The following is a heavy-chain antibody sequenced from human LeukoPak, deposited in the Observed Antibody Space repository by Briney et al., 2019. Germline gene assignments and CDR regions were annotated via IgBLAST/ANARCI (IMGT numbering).Heavy chain of an antibody. J-gene: IGHJ4*02. CDR1: GFTFSSYA. V-gene: IGHV3-64D*06. D-gene: IGHD5-12*01. CDR3: VKGLHSGYGGEFDY. Sequence: GWALRLSCSASGFTFSSYAMHWVRQAPGKGLEYVSAISSNGGSTYYADSVKGRFTISRDNSKNTLYLQMSSLRAEDTAVYYCVKGLHSGYGGEFDYWGQGTLVTVSS. CDR2: ISSNGGST.